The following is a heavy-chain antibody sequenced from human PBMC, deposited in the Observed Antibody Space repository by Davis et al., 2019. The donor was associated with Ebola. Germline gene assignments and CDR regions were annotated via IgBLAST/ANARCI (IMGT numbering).Heavy chain of an antibody. CDR1: GFTFSSYA. CDR3: ARDIAAAGTRLLYYYGMDV. D-gene: IGHD6-13*01. V-gene: IGHV3-64*04. Sequence: PGGSLRLSCSASGFTFSSYAVHWVRQAPGKGLEYVSAISSNGGSTYYADSVKGRFTISRDNSKNTLYLQMNSLRAEDTAVYYCARDIAAAGTRLLYYYGMDVWGQGTTVTVSS. J-gene: IGHJ6*02. CDR2: ISSNGGST.